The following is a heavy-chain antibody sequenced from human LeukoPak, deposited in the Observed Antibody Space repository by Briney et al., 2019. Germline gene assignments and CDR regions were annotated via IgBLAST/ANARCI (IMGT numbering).Heavy chain of an antibody. V-gene: IGHV4-30-2*01. Sequence: SQTLSLTCAVSGGSISSGGYSWSWIRQPPGKGLEWIGYIYHSGSTYYNPSLKSRVTISVDRSKNQFSLKLSSVTAADTAVYYCAKAAAGEYYFDYWGQGTLVTVSS. J-gene: IGHJ4*02. CDR3: AKAAAGEYYFDY. D-gene: IGHD6-13*01. CDR2: IYHSGST. CDR1: GGSISSGGYS.